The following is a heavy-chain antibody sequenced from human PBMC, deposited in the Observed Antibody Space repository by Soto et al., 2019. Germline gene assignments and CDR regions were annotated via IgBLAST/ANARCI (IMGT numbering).Heavy chain of an antibody. CDR1: GGSISSSSYY. Sequence: QLQLQESGPGLVKPSETLSLTCTVSGGSISSSSYYWGWIRQPPGKGLEWIGSIYYSGSTYYNPSLKSRVTISVDTSKNQFSLKLSSVTAADTAVYYCASGSEAGVAAIPAEYFQHWGQGTLVTVSS. CDR3: ASGSEAGVAAIPAEYFQH. CDR2: IYYSGST. V-gene: IGHV4-39*01. J-gene: IGHJ1*01. D-gene: IGHD2-15*01.